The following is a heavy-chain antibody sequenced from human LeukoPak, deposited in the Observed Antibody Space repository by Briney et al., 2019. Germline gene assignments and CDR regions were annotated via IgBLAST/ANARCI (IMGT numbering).Heavy chain of an antibody. CDR3: ARDRGLGLPNWFTS. CDR1: GFPLSSYS. D-gene: IGHD2-15*01. Sequence: PGGSLRLSCVGSGFPLSSYSMNWVRQAPGKGLEWVSSIDLNGNHINYADSVKDRFTISRDNAKNSLFLQMDSLRVEDTAVYYCARDRGLGLPNWFTSWGQGTLVTVSS. V-gene: IGHV3-21*01. CDR2: IDLNGNHI. J-gene: IGHJ5*01.